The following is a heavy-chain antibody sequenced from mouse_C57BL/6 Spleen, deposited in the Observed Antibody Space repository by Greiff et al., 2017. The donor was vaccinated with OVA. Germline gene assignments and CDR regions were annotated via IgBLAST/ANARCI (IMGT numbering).Heavy chain of an antibody. CDR2: INPSSGYT. CDR3: TEGLAGTEFAY. J-gene: IGHJ3*01. Sequence: QVQLMQSGAELARPGASVKLSCKASGYTFTSYTMHWVKQRPGQGLEWIGYINPSSGYTNYTQKFKGKVTLTADNSSSTVYLQLSSLTSEDSAVYCGTEGLAGTEFAYWGQGTLVTVSA. CDR1: GYTFTSYT. D-gene: IGHD4-1*01. V-gene: IGHV1-4*01.